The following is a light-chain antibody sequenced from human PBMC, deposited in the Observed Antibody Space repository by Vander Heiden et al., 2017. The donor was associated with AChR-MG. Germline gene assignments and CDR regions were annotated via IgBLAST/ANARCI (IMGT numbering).Light chain of an antibody. Sequence: DIQMTQSPSSVSASVGARVTITWRASQGISSWVAWYQQKPGKATKLLIYAASSLQSGVPSRFSGSGSGTDFTLTISSLQPEDFATYYCQQANSFPPSITFGQGTRLEIK. CDR1: QGISSW. J-gene: IGKJ5*01. CDR3: QQANSFPPSIT. CDR2: AAS. V-gene: IGKV1-12*01.